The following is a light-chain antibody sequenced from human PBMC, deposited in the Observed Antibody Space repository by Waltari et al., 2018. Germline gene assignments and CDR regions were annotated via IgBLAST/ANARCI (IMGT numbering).Light chain of an antibody. CDR2: WAS. CDR3: QQYFSTPVT. Sequence: DIVMTQPPDSLAVSLGERATINCRSSQSVLSSSNNKNYLAWYQPKPGQPPKLLIYWASTRESGVPDRFSGSGSGTDFTLTISSLQAEDVAVYFCQQYFSTPVTFGPGTKVDIK. J-gene: IGKJ3*01. CDR1: QSVLSSSNNKNY. V-gene: IGKV4-1*01.